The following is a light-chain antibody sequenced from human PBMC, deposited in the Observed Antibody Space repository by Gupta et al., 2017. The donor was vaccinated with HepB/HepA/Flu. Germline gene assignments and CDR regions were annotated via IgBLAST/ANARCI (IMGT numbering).Light chain of an antibody. CDR2: GNI. CDR1: SSNIGAGYD. V-gene: IGLV1-40*01. CDR3: QSYDSSLSSSV. J-gene: IGLJ2*01. Sequence: QSVLTQQPSVSGAPGHRVTISCTVSSSNIGAGYDVHWYQQLPGTAPKLLIYGNINRPSGVPVRFSGSKSATSASLAITGLQDEDAADYYCQSYDSSLSSSVFGGGTKLTVL.